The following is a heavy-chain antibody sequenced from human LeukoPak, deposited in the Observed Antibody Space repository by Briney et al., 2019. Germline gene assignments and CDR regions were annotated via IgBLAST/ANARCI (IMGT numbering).Heavy chain of an antibody. CDR1: GFTFDDYA. D-gene: IGHD2-15*01. CDR3: AKAPVTSCRGAFCYPFDS. J-gene: IGHJ4*02. Sequence: GGSLRLSCVASGFTFDDYAMHWVRQAPGKGLEWVSGISWNSGSIGYADSVKGRFTISRDNAKNSLYLQMNSLRAEDMALYYCAKAPVTSCRGAFCYPFDSWGQGTLVTVSS. V-gene: IGHV3-9*03. CDR2: ISWNSGSI.